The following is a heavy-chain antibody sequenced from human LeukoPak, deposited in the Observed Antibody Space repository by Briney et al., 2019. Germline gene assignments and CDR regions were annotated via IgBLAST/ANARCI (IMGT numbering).Heavy chain of an antibody. D-gene: IGHD6-13*01. Sequence: HPGGSLRLSCAASGFTFSSYAMSWVRQAPGKGLEWVSAISGSGGSTYYADSGTGRFTISRDNSKNTLYLQMNSLRAEDTAVYYCAKDGGIAGTHYYWGQGTLVTVSS. CDR3: AKDGGIAGTHYY. CDR1: GFTFSSYA. J-gene: IGHJ4*02. V-gene: IGHV3-23*01. CDR2: ISGSGGST.